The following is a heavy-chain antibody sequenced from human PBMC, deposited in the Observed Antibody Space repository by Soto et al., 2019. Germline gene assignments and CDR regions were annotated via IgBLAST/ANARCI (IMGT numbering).Heavy chain of an antibody. CDR2: ISSNGRST. J-gene: IGHJ1*01. Sequence: EVKLVESGGGLVQPGGSLRLSCATSGFIFSTYAMHWVRQAPGKGLEYVSAISSNGRSTYYANSVKGRFTISRDNSKNTLYLQMDSLRAEDMAVYYCARDRCTKGVCYAPSDDWGQGTLVTVSS. V-gene: IGHV3-64*01. CDR1: GFIFSTYA. CDR3: ARDRCTKGVCYAPSDD. D-gene: IGHD2-8*01.